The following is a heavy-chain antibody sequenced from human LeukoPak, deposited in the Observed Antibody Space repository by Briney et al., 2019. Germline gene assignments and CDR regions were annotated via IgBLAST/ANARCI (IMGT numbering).Heavy chain of an antibody. Sequence: SETLSLTCTVSGGSISSSSYYWDWIRQPPGKGLEWIGSIYYSGSTYYNPSLKSRVTISVDASKNQFSLRLSSVTAADTAVYYCARRTLVVPAAIIWGQGTLVTVSP. J-gene: IGHJ4*02. D-gene: IGHD2-2*01. V-gene: IGHV4-39*01. CDR3: ARRTLVVPAAII. CDR2: IYYSGST. CDR1: GGSISSSSYY.